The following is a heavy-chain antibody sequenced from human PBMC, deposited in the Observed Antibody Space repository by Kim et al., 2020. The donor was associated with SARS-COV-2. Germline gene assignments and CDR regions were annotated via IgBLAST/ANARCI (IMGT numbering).Heavy chain of an antibody. V-gene: IGHV4-4*07. CDR3: ARDLRPRTWYYGMDV. CDR2: IYTSGST. Sequence: SETLSLTCTVSGGSISSYYWSWIRQPAGKGLEWIGRIYTSGSTNYNPSLKSRVTMSVDTSKNQFSLKLSSVTAADTAVYYCARDLRPRTWYYGMDVWGQGTTVTVSS. J-gene: IGHJ6*02. CDR1: GGSISSYY.